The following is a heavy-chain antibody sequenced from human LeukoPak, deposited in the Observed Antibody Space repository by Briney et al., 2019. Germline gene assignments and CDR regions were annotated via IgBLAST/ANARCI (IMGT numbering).Heavy chain of an antibody. CDR2: IRYGGSNK. Sequence: PGGSLRLSCAASGFTFSSYGMHWVRQAPGKGLEWVAFIRYGGSNKYYADSVKGRFTISRDNSKNTLYLQMNSLRAEDTAVYYCAALSSSWSGRVFDYWGQGTLVTVSS. D-gene: IGHD6-13*01. V-gene: IGHV3-30*02. CDR3: AALSSSWSGRVFDY. J-gene: IGHJ4*02. CDR1: GFTFSSYG.